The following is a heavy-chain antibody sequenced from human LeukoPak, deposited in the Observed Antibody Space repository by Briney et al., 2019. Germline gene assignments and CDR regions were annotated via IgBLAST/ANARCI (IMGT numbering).Heavy chain of an antibody. CDR1: GGSIRSYH. J-gene: IGHJ4*02. Sequence: PSETLSLTCTVSGGSIRSYHWSWIRQPPGRGLEWMGYIYYSGRSHYNPSLKSRVTISVDTSKNQFSLKLSSVTAADTAVYYCARLSGDCSGSTCYDYWGQGTLVTVSS. CDR3: ARLSGDCSGSTCYDY. V-gene: IGHV4-59*08. D-gene: IGHD2-15*01. CDR2: IYYSGRS.